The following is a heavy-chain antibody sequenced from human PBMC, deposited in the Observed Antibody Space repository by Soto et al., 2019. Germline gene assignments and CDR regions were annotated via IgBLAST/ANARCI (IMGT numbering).Heavy chain of an antibody. J-gene: IGHJ2*01. D-gene: IGHD3-10*01. CDR2: IFYDGSP. CDR3: VRTVGSSWFFDL. CDR1: GASITSGDYY. Sequence: QLQLRQSGPGLVKPPEALSLTCSVSGASITSGDYYWGWIRQPPGKGLEWLGSIFYDGSPYYNPSLQRRLTLSVDTSKNQFSLKLNSATAADTAVYYCVRTVGSSWFFDLWGRGTLLTVSS. V-gene: IGHV4-39*01.